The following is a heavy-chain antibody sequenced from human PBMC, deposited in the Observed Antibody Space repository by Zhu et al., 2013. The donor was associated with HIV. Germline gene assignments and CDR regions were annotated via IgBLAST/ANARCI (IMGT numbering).Heavy chain of an antibody. CDR1: GGSFSGYY. V-gene: IGHV4-34*01. CDR3: ARGDPAGHYHYYYMDV. J-gene: IGHJ6*03. Sequence: QVQLQQWGAGLLKPSETLSLTCAVYGGSFSGYYWSWIRQPPGKGLEWIGEINHSGSTNYNPSLKSRVTISVDTSKNQFSPKLSSVTAADTAVYYCARGDPAGHYHYYYMDVWGKGTTVTVSS. CDR2: INHSGST.